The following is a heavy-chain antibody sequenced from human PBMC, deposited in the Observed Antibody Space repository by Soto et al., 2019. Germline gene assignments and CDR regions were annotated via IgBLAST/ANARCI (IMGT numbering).Heavy chain of an antibody. J-gene: IGHJ6*02. CDR1: GFSFSSYH. D-gene: IGHD2-2*01. V-gene: IGHV3-23*01. Sequence: GGSLRLSCAAAGFSFSSYHMTWVRQAPGKGLEWVSVISSSGSITFYADSVKGRFTISRDNSKNTLYLQMNSLRAEGTAVYFCARVYCSSTSCTKRVSSDYYYYGMDVWGQGTTVTVSS. CDR3: ARVYCSSTSCTKRVSSDYYYYGMDV. CDR2: ISSSGSIT.